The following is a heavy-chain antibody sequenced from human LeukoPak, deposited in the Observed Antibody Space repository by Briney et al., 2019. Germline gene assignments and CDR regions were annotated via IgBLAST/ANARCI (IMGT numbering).Heavy chain of an antibody. CDR3: ARDLEGIAAAAGWFDP. CDR1: GYTFTGYY. D-gene: IGHD6-13*01. Sequence: ASVKVSCKASGYTFTGYYMHWVRQAPGQGLEWMGWINPNSGDTNYAQKFQGRVTMTRDTSISTAYMELSRLRSDDTAVYYCARDLEGIAAAAGWFDPWGQGTLVTVSS. J-gene: IGHJ5*02. V-gene: IGHV1-2*02. CDR2: INPNSGDT.